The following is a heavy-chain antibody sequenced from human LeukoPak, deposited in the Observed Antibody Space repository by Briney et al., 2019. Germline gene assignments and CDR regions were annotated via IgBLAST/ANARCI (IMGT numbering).Heavy chain of an antibody. CDR3: ARQGYYYDSSGYIYYFDY. J-gene: IGHJ4*02. Sequence: PSETLSLTCTVSGVSISNYYWSWVRQPPGKGLEWIGYIYYSGSTNYNPSLKSRVTISVDTSKNQFSLKLSSVTAADTAVYYCARQGYYYDSSGYIYYFDYWGQGTLVTVSS. CDR2: IYYSGST. CDR1: GVSISNYY. D-gene: IGHD3-22*01. V-gene: IGHV4-59*08.